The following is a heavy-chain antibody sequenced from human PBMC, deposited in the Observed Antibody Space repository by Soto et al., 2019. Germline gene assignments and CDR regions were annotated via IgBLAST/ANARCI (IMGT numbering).Heavy chain of an antibody. CDR2: IFIDGTT. CDR3: AKVKEGATDY. Sequence: GGSLRLSCAASGFSVRSSQMSWVRQAPGKGLEWVSVIFIDGTTHYGVSVKGRFTISRDSAKNTLYLQMNSLRAEDTAVYYCAKVKEGATDYWGQGTLVTVSS. D-gene: IGHD1-26*01. CDR1: GFSVRSSQ. V-gene: IGHV3-53*01. J-gene: IGHJ4*02.